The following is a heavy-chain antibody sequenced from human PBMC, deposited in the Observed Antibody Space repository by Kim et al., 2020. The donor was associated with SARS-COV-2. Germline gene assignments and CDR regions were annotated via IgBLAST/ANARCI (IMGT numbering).Heavy chain of an antibody. V-gene: IGHV1-46*01. D-gene: IGHD2-15*01. Sequence: SYAQKFQGRVTMTRDTSTSTVYMELSSLRSEDTAVYYCAREGRDYGMDVWGQGTTVTVSS. CDR3: AREGRDYGMDV. J-gene: IGHJ6*02.